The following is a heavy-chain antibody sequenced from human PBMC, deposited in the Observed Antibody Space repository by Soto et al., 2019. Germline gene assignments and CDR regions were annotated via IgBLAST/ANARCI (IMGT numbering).Heavy chain of an antibody. Sequence: QVQLQQWGAGLLKPSETLSLTCAVYGGSFSGYYWSWIRQPPGKGLEWIGEINHSGSTNYNPSLKSRVTISVDTSKNQFSLKLSSVTAADTAVYYCARGLRMEYQLLYVDMDVWGQGTTVTVSS. CDR1: GGSFSGYY. D-gene: IGHD2-2*02. V-gene: IGHV4-34*01. CDR2: INHSGST. J-gene: IGHJ6*02. CDR3: ARGLRMEYQLLYVDMDV.